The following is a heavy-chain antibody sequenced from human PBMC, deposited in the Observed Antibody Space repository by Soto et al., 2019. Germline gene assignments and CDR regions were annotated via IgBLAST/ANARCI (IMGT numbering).Heavy chain of an antibody. CDR3: ARHDCARFYGMDV. Sequence: SETLSLTCSVSGASIITTYYWGWIRQSPGKGLEWIGSIYYSGSTNYNPSLKSRVTIFVDTSKSQFSLMMDSVTAADTAVYYCARHDCARFYGMDVWGQGTTVTVSS. J-gene: IGHJ6*02. D-gene: IGHD2-21*01. V-gene: IGHV4-39*01. CDR1: GASIITTYY. CDR2: IYYSGST.